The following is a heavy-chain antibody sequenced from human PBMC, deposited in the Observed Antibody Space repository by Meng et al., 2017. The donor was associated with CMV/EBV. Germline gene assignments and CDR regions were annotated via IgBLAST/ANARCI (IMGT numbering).Heavy chain of an antibody. CDR3: ARYSSWPGLASA. CDR2: ISYSGST. D-gene: IGHD6-13*01. V-gene: IGHV4-39*07. CDR1: GGSINSNNYY. J-gene: IGHJ5*02. Sequence: GSLRLSCTVSGGSINSNNYYWGWIRQPPGKGLEWIGSISYSGSTNYNPSLKSRVTISVDTSKNQFSLKLSSVTAADTAVYYCARYSSWPGLASAWGQGTLVTVSS.